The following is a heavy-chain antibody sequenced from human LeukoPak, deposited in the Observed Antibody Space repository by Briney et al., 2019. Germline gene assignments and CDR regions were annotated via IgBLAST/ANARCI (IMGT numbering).Heavy chain of an antibody. J-gene: IGHJ4*02. CDR3: AKTQFDY. V-gene: IGHV3-9*01. CDR2: ISWNSGSI. Sequence: QPGRSLRLSCAASGFTFDDYAMHWVRQAPGKGLEWVSGISWNSGSIGYADSVKGRFTISRDNAKNSLYLQMNSLRAEDTAVYYCAKTQFDYWGQGTLVTVSS. CDR1: GFTFDDYA.